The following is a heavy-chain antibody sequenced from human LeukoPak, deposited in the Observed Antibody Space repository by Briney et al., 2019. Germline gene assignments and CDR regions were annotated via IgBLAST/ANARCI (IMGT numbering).Heavy chain of an antibody. D-gene: IGHD4-17*01. CDR1: GFTFSSNG. CDR2: ISYDGSNK. CDR3: AKDYFFRRDYGVDY. V-gene: IGHV3-30*18. J-gene: IGHJ4*02. Sequence: PGGSLRLSCAASGFTFSSNGMHWVRQAPGKGLEWVAVISYDGSNKYYADSVKGRFTISRDNSKNTPYLQMNSLRAEDTAVYYCAKDYFFRRDYGVDYWGQGTLVTVSS.